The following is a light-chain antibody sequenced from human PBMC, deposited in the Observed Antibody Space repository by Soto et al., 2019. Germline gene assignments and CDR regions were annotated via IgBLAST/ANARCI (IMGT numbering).Light chain of an antibody. J-gene: IGKJ4*01. CDR3: QQYENLPLT. CDR1: QDITNC. Sequence: DIQMTQSPPSLSASVGDRFTITCQASQDITNCLNWYQQKPGEAPNLLIYDASNLETGVPSRFSGGGSGTDFTFTISSLQPEDIATYFCQQYENLPLTFGGGSKVDIK. CDR2: DAS. V-gene: IGKV1-33*01.